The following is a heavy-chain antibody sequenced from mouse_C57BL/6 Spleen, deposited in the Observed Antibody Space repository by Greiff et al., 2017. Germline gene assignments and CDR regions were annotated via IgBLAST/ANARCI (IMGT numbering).Heavy chain of an antibody. Sequence: VQLQESGAELVRPGTSVKVSCKASGYAFTNYLIEWVKQRPGQGLAWIGVINPGSGGTNYNEKFKGKATLTADKSSSTAYMQLSSLTSEDSAVYFCARGNWDYAMDYWGQGTSVTVSS. CDR3: ARGNWDYAMDY. V-gene: IGHV1-54*01. D-gene: IGHD4-1*01. J-gene: IGHJ4*01. CDR1: GYAFTNYL. CDR2: INPGSGGT.